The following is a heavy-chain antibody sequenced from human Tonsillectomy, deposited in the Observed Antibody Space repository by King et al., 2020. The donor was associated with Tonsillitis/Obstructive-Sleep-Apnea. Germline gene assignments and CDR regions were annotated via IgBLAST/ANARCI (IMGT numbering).Heavy chain of an antibody. CDR2: ISSNGGST. CDR3: VKAGPYSSGRRRFDY. CDR1: GFTFSSYA. Sequence: VQLVESGGGLVQPGGSLRLSCSASGFTFSSYAMHWVRQAPGKGLEYVSAISSNGGSTYYADSVKGRFTISRDNSKNTLYLQMSSLRAEDTAVYYCVKAGPYSSGRRRFDYWGQGTLVTVSS. J-gene: IGHJ4*02. D-gene: IGHD6-19*01. V-gene: IGHV3-64D*06.